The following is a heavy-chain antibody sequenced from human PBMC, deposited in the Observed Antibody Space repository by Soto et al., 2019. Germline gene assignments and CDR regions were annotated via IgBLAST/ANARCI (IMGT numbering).Heavy chain of an antibody. Sequence: SETLSLTCAVYGGSFRGYYWSWIRQPPGKGLEWIGEINHSGSTNYNPSLKSRVTISVDTSKNQFSLKLSSVTAADTAVYYCARLRGLTKTGILDYWGQGTLVTVSS. D-gene: IGHD1-1*01. J-gene: IGHJ4*02. CDR2: INHSGST. CDR3: ARLRGLTKTGILDY. V-gene: IGHV4-34*01. CDR1: GGSFRGYY.